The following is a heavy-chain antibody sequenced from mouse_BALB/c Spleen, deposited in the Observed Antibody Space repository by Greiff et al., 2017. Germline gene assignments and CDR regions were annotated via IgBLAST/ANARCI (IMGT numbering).Heavy chain of an antibody. Sequence: VQLVESGPGLVAPSQSLSITCTVSGFSLTDYGVSWIRQPPGKGLEWLGVIWGGGSTYYNSALKSRLSISKDNSKSQVFLKMNSLQTDDTAMYYCAKHDYYDYDHYAMDYWGQGTSVTVSS. J-gene: IGHJ4*01. CDR2: IWGGGST. CDR1: GFSLTDYG. CDR3: AKHDYYDYDHYAMDY. D-gene: IGHD2-4*01. V-gene: IGHV2-6-5*01.